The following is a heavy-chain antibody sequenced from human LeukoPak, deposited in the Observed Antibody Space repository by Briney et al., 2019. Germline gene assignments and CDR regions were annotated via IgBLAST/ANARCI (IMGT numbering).Heavy chain of an antibody. V-gene: IGHV1-3*01. CDR2: INAGNGNT. D-gene: IGHD2-2*01. CDR3: ARDLVRVVVVPAATWFDP. J-gene: IGHJ5*02. CDR1: GYTFTSHA. Sequence: ASVKVSCKASGYTFTSHAMHWVRQAPGQRLEWMGWINAGNGNTKYSQKFQGRVTITRDTSASTAYMELSSLRSEDTAVYYCARDLVRVVVVPAATWFDPWGQGTLVTVSS.